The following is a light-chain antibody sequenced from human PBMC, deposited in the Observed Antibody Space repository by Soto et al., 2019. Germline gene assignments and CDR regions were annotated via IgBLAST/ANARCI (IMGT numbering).Light chain of an antibody. CDR2: DAS. CDR3: QQYVNLPLT. CDR1: QDIDMF. J-gene: IGKJ5*01. Sequence: DIQMTQSPSSLSASVGDRVTITCQASQDIDMFLNWFQQKPGKAPKLLIYDASNLETGVPSRFSGSGSGSDFTFTINNLQPEDIATYYCQQYVNLPLTFGQGTRWRL. V-gene: IGKV1-33*01.